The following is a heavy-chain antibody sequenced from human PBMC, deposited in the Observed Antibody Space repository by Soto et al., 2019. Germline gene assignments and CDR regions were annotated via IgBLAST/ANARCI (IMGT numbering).Heavy chain of an antibody. V-gene: IGHV4-31*03. CDR3: ARGHTTFGFYYYGLDV. CDR2: ILNSGST. CDR1: GGSISSDRYF. Sequence: QVQLQESGPGLVKPSQTLSLTCSVSGGSISSDRYFWSWVRQHPGKGLEWIAYILNSGSTYFNPSLKGRATFSVDTSKTQFSLNLTSVTAADTAVYYCARGHTTFGFYYYGLDVWGQGTTVSVSS. J-gene: IGHJ6*02. D-gene: IGHD3-10*01.